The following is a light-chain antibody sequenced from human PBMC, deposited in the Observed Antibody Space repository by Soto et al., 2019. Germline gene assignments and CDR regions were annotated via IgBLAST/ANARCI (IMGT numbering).Light chain of an antibody. Sequence: DIQMTQSPSTLSASVGDRVTITCRASQSISNRLAWYQQKPGKAPKVLIYDASSLESGVPSRFSGSGSATEFILTISSLQPDDFAVYYCQQYNTSPWTFGQGTKVDIK. CDR2: DAS. CDR1: QSISNR. V-gene: IGKV1-5*01. CDR3: QQYNTSPWT. J-gene: IGKJ1*01.